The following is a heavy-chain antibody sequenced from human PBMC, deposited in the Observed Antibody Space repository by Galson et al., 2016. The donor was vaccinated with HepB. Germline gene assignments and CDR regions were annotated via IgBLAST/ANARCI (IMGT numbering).Heavy chain of an antibody. J-gene: IGHJ6*03. CDR2: IGTTGDT. Sequence: SLRLSCAASGFTFSSYDMHWVRQTTGKRLEWVSSIGTTGDTYYPGSVRGRFTISRENAKNSLYLQMSSLRAEDTAVYYCARESYGSGRYDSFGYYQMDVWGKGTTVTVSS. CDR3: ARESYGSGRYDSFGYYQMDV. V-gene: IGHV3-13*01. CDR1: GFTFSSYD. D-gene: IGHD3-10*01.